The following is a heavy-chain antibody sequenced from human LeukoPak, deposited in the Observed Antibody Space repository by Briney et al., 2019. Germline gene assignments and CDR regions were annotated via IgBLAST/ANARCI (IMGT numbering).Heavy chain of an antibody. D-gene: IGHD3-10*01. Sequence: SETLSLTCAVYGGSFSGYYWSWIRQPPGKGLEWIGEINHSGSTNYNPSLKSRVTISVGTSKNQFSLKLSSVTAADTAVYYCARGLVTMVRGFSGWGQGTLVTVSS. V-gene: IGHV4-34*01. J-gene: IGHJ4*02. CDR1: GGSFSGYY. CDR2: INHSGST. CDR3: ARGLVTMVRGFSG.